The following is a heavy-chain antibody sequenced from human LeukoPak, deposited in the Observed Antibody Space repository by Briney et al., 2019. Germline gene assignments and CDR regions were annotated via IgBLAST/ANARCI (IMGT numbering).Heavy chain of an antibody. Sequence: GGSLRLSCAASGFTFSSYGMHWVRQAPGKGLEWVAVIRYDGSNKYYADSVKGRFTISRDNSKNTLYLQMNSLRAEDTAVYYCARDLADCSGGSCYSGGGGNWFDPWGQGTLVTVSS. CDR2: IRYDGSNK. CDR1: GFTFSSYG. D-gene: IGHD2-15*01. J-gene: IGHJ5*02. V-gene: IGHV3-33*01. CDR3: ARDLADCSGGSCYSGGGGNWFDP.